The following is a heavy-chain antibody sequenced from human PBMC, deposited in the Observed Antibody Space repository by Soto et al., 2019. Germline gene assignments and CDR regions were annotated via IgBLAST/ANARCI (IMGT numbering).Heavy chain of an antibody. CDR2: IDPSDSYT. Sequence: PGESLKISCKGSGYSFTSLWITWVRQMPGEGLEWMGRIDPSDSYTNYSPSFQGHVTISVDKSINTAYLQWNGLKASDTAMYYCARGSGWDTFDYWGQGTQVTVSS. CDR3: ARGSGWDTFDY. V-gene: IGHV5-10-1*01. CDR1: GYSFTSLW. J-gene: IGHJ4*02. D-gene: IGHD6-19*01.